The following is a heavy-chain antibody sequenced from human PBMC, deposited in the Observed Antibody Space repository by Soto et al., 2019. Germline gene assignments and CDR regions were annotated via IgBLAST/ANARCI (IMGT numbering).Heavy chain of an antibody. CDR1: GFTFNDHY. CDR3: VLGVRGVITY. Sequence: EVHLVESGGGLVQPGGSLRLSCATSGFTFNDHYLDWVRQAAGKGLEWVDRSKNRGKGFATEYAASVQGRFTVSRDDSKSSLYLHMNSLNTEDTAVYSWVLGVRGVITYWGHGTLVTASS. V-gene: IGHV3-72*01. D-gene: IGHD3-10*01. CDR2: SKNRGKGFAT. J-gene: IGHJ4*01.